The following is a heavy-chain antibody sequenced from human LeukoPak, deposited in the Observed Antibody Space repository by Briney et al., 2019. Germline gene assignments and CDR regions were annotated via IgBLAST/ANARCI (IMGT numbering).Heavy chain of an antibody. J-gene: IGHJ6*02. CDR1: GFTFSSYW. Sequence: GGSLRLSCAASGFTFSSYWMSWVRQAPGKGLEWVANIKQDGSEKYYVDSVKGRFTISRDNAKNSLYLQMNSLRAEDTAVYYCARDRITMVRGEDYYYGMDVWGQGTTVTVSS. CDR2: IKQDGSEK. CDR3: ARDRITMVRGEDYYYGMDV. D-gene: IGHD3-10*01. V-gene: IGHV3-7*01.